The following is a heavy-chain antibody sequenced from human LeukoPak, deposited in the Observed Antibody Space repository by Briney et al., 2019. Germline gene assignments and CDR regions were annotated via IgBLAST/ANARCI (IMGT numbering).Heavy chain of an antibody. D-gene: IGHD6-13*01. CDR1: GLTFSSYA. J-gene: IGHJ4*02. Sequence: GGSLRLSCAASGLTFSSYAMSWVRQAPGKGLEWVSAISGSGGSTYYADSVKGRFTISRDNSKNTLYLQMNSLRAEDTAVYYCAKDGKGYSSSWYSSHWGQGTLVTVSS. CDR2: ISGSGGST. V-gene: IGHV3-23*01. CDR3: AKDGKGYSSSWYSSH.